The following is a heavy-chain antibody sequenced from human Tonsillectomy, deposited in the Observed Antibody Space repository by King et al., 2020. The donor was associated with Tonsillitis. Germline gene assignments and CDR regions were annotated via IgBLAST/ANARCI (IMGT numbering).Heavy chain of an antibody. CDR2: ISYDGSTK. J-gene: IGHJ4*02. CDR3: AIQHYYDSSGYYGPPLFDY. V-gene: IGHV3-30-3*01. CDR1: GFTFSSYA. D-gene: IGHD3-22*01. Sequence: VQLVESGGGVVQPGRSLRLSCAASGFTFSSYAMHWVRQAPGKGLQWVAVISYDGSTKNYADSVKGRFTISRDNSKNTQYLQMNSLRAEDTAVYYCAIQHYYDSSGYYGPPLFDYWGQGTLVTVSS.